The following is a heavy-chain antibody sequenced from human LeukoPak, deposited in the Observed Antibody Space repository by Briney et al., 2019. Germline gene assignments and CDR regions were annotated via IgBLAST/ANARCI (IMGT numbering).Heavy chain of an antibody. Sequence: SETLSLTCTVSGGSVSSGSYYWGWIRQPPGKGLEWIGYIYYSGSTNYNPSLKSRVTISVDTSKNQFSLKLSSVTAADTAVYYCARALNWFDPWGQGTLVTVSS. J-gene: IGHJ5*02. CDR1: GGSVSSGSYY. V-gene: IGHV4-61*01. CDR2: IYYSGST. CDR3: ARALNWFDP.